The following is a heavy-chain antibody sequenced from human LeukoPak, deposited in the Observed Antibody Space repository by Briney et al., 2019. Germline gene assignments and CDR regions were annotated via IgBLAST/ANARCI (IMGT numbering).Heavy chain of an antibody. D-gene: IGHD2-2*01. CDR2: INTDGRNT. Sequence: PGGSLRLSCAASGFIVSSDYMSWVRQAPGKGLEWVSAINTDGRNTYYADSVRGRFTISRDNSKNTLYLQMNSLTAEDTALYYCAKGSSTTCPCYRDYWGQGTLVTVSS. CDR1: GFIVSSDY. CDR3: AKGSSTTCPCYRDY. J-gene: IGHJ4*02. V-gene: IGHV3-53*01.